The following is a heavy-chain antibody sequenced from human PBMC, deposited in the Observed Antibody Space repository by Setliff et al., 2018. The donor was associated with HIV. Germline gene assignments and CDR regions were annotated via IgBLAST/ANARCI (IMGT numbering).Heavy chain of an antibody. V-gene: IGHV1-8*02. J-gene: IGHJ3*02. Sequence: ASVKVSCKASGYTFTTYDINWVRQATGQGLEWMGRMNPNSGNTGYAQEIQGRVTMTRNTSISTAYMELSSLRSEDTAVYYCATSGFYDILTGPTPGVFDIWGQGTMVTVSS. CDR2: MNPNSGNT. CDR3: ATSGFYDILTGPTPGVFDI. CDR1: GYTFTTYD. D-gene: IGHD3-9*01.